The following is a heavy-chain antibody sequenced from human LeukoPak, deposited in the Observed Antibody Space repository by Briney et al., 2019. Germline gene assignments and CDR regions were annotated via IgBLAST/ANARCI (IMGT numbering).Heavy chain of an antibody. D-gene: IGHD5-12*01. Sequence: GGSLRLSCAASGFTFSNYAMSWVRQAPGKGLEWVSAINSRSSNTYYADSVKGRFSISRDSSKNTLYLQMNSLRAEDTAVYYCAKGIVATIPYFDYWGQGTLVTVSS. J-gene: IGHJ4*02. V-gene: IGHV3-23*05. CDR3: AKGIVATIPYFDY. CDR2: INSRSSNT. CDR1: GFTFSNYA.